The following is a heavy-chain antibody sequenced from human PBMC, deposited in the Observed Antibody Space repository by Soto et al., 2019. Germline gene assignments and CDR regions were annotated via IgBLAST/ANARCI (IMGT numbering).Heavy chain of an antibody. J-gene: IGHJ5*02. CDR3: ARDGFPSTVTTYGWFDP. V-gene: IGHV3-21*01. D-gene: IGHD4-17*01. CDR1: GFTFSSYS. CDR2: ISSSSSYI. Sequence: PGGSLRLSCAASGFTFSSYSMNWVRQAPGKGLEWVSSISSSSSYIYYADSVKGRFTISRDNAKNSLYLQMNSLRAEDTAVYYCARDGFPSTVTTYGWFDPWGQGTLVTVSS.